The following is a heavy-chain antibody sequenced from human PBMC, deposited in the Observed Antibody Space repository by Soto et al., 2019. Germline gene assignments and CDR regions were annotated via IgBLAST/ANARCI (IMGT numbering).Heavy chain of an antibody. Sequence: GGSLRLSCAASGFTFHNYWMGWVRQTPDKGLEWVANIKPDGSDKYYVDSVKGRFTISRDNAKNSLYLQMNSLRAEDTAVYYCAREHYFDSWGQGTLVTAS. CDR3: AREHYFDS. CDR1: GFTFHNYW. CDR2: IKPDGSDK. V-gene: IGHV3-7*01. J-gene: IGHJ4*02.